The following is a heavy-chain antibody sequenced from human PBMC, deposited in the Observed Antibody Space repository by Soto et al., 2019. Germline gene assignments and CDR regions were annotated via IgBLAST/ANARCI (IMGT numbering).Heavy chain of an antibody. J-gene: IGHJ4*02. CDR3: ASGRYVNYFDY. Sequence: SETLSLTCAVYGGSFCGYDWSWIRQPPGKGLEWIGEINHSGSTNYNPSLKSRVAISVDTSKNQFSLKLSSVTAADTAVYYCASGRYVNYFDYWGQGTLVTVSS. V-gene: IGHV4-34*01. CDR2: INHSGST. D-gene: IGHD1-1*01. CDR1: GGSFCGYD.